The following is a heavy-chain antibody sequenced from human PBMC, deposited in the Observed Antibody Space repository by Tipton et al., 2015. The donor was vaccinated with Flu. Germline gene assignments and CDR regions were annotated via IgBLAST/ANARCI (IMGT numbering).Heavy chain of an antibody. Sequence: TLSLTCTVSGGFITSGSYYWTWIRQSAGTGLEWIGRIYTTGSTNYNPSLRSRVTISGDTSKNHFSPQLSSVTAADTAVYYCARSPSYSGSGIYPYYFDDWGQGTLVTVSS. CDR3: ARSPSYSGSGIYPYYFDD. V-gene: IGHV4-61*02. D-gene: IGHD3-10*01. CDR2: IYTTGST. CDR1: GGFITSGSYY. J-gene: IGHJ4*02.